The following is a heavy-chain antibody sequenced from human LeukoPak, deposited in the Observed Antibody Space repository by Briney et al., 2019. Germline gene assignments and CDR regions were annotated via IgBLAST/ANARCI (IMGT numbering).Heavy chain of an antibody. V-gene: IGHV1-69*13. CDR3: ARGGVDSSSSYPIDY. D-gene: IGHD6-6*01. CDR2: IIPIFGTA. J-gene: IGHJ4*02. CDR1: GGTFSSYA. Sequence: AASVKVSCKASGGTFSSYAISWVRQAPGQGLEWMGGIIPIFGTANYAQKFQGRVTITADESTSTAYMELSSPRSEDTAVYYCARGGVDSSSSYPIDYWGQGTLVTVSS.